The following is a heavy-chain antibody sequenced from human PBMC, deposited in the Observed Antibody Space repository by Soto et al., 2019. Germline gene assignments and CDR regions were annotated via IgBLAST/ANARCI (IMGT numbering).Heavy chain of an antibody. J-gene: IGHJ6*02. V-gene: IGHV3-30*03. CDR1: GFTFSSYG. CDR2: ISYDGSNK. Sequence: GGSLRLSCTASGFTFSSYGMHWVRQAPGKGLEWVAVISYDGSNKYYADSVKGRFTISRDNSKNTLYLQMNSLRAEDTAVYYCARDYYRFNSGYGFSMDVWAKGPRSPSP. D-gene: IGHD5-12*01. CDR3: ARDYYRFNSGYGFSMDV.